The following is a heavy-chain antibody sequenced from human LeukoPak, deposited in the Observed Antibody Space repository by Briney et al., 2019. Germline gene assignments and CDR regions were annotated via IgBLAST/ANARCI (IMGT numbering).Heavy chain of an antibody. J-gene: IGHJ4*02. CDR1: GGSISSYY. CDR2: IYYTGST. CDR3: ARVDPDSSSTLEVFDY. Sequence: SETLSLTCSVSGGSISSYYWSWIRQPPGKGLEWIGYIYYTGSTNYNPSLKSRVTISVDSSKNQFSLKLTSVTAADTAVYYCARVDPDSSSTLEVFDYWGQGTLVTVSS. D-gene: IGHD6-6*01. V-gene: IGHV4-59*01.